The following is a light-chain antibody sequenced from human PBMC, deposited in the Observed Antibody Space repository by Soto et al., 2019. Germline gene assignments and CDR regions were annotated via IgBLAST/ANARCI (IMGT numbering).Light chain of an antibody. J-gene: IGLJ2*01. CDR1: NVGSRS. CDR2: YDS. CDR3: QVWEATGDQVV. Sequence: SYELTQPPAVSVAPGETARISCGGNNVGSRSVHWYQQKQGQAPVLVIYYDSDRPSGIPERFSGSNSGNTATLIISRVEAGDEADYYCQVWEATGDQVVFGGGTKLTVL. V-gene: IGLV3-21*01.